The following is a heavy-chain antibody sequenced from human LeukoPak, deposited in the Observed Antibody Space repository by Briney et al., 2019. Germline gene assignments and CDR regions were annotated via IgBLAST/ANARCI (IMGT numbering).Heavy chain of an antibody. V-gene: IGHV1-46*01. J-gene: IGHJ4*02. CDR2: INPSGGST. Sequence: ASVKVSCKASGYTFTSYYMHWVRQAPGQGLEWMGIINPSGGSTSYAQKFQGRVTMTRDTSTSTVYMELSSLRSEDTAVYYCASGIADYGDYEYYFDYWGQGTLVTASS. D-gene: IGHD4-17*01. CDR3: ASGIADYGDYEYYFDY. CDR1: GYTFTSYY.